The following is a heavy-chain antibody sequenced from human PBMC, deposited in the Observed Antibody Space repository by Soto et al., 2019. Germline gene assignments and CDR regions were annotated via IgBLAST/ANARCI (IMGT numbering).Heavy chain of an antibody. D-gene: IGHD3-10*01. CDR2: IIPILGIA. CDR3: AREEYYYGSGAFFDD. Sequence: QVQLVQSGAEVKKPGSSVKVSCKASGGTFSSYTISWVRQAPGQGLEWMGRIIPILGIANYAQKFQGRVTITADKSTSTAYMELISLRSADTAVYSCAREEYYYGSGAFFDDWGQGTLVTVSS. J-gene: IGHJ4*02. CDR1: GGTFSSYT. V-gene: IGHV1-69*08.